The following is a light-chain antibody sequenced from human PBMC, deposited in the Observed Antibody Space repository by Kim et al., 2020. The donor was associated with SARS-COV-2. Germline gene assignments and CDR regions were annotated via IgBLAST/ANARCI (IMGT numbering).Light chain of an antibody. CDR3: QQSYSTPPT. Sequence: ASVGDRVTITCRASQSISNYLNWYQQKPGKAPKLLIYAASNLQSGVPSRFSGSRSGTDFTLTISSLQPEDFATYYCQQSYSTPPTFGQGTKVDIK. CDR2: AAS. J-gene: IGKJ1*01. CDR1: QSISNY. V-gene: IGKV1-39*01.